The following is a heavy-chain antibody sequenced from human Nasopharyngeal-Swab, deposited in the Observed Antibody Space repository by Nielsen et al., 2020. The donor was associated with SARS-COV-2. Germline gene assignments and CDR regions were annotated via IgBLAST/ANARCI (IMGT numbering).Heavy chain of an antibody. CDR3: TRCGGGCYSGRDY. Sequence: GESLNISCAASGFTFSDSAIHWVRQASGKGLEWVGRIRSKGNNYATAYAASVKGRFIIFRDDPTNTAYLQMNSLKTEDTAVYYCTRCGGGCYSGRDYWGQGTLVTVSS. V-gene: IGHV3-73*01. D-gene: IGHD2-15*01. CDR1: GFTFSDSA. J-gene: IGHJ4*02. CDR2: IRSKGNNYAT.